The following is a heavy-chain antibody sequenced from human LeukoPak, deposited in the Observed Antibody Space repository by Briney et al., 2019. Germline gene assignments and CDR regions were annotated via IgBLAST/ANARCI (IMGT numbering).Heavy chain of an antibody. CDR3: ATSQQGYSSGWYDY. CDR2: FDPEDGET. J-gene: IGHJ4*02. CDR1: GYTFTELS. Sequence: ASVKVSCKVSGYTFTELSMHWVRQAPGKGLEWMGGFDPEDGETIYAQKFQGRVTMTEDTSKDTAYMELSSLRSEDTAVYYCATSQQGYSSGWYDYWGQGTLVTVSS. D-gene: IGHD6-19*01. V-gene: IGHV1-24*01.